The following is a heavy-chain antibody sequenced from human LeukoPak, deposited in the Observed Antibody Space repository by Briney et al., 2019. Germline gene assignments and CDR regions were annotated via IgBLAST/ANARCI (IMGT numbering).Heavy chain of an antibody. V-gene: IGHV3-23*01. D-gene: IGHD3-22*01. CDR2: ITGSGARS. J-gene: IGHJ4*02. CDR3: AKATSESSGYEFDS. Sequence: PGASLRLSCATSGFTFSGYAMNWVRLAPGKGLQWVSTITGSGARSYYADSVKGRFTISRDNSQNTLYLQMNSLRAEDTAVYYCAKATSESSGYEFDSWGQGTLVTVSS. CDR1: GFTFSGYA.